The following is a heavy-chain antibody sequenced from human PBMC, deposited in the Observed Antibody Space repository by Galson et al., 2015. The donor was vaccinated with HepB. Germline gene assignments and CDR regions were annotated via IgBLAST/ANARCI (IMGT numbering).Heavy chain of an antibody. CDR2: INSDGTGT. CDR1: GFTFSSYW. D-gene: IGHD2/OR15-2a*01. CDR3: ASHGLPSAFDI. J-gene: IGHJ3*02. Sequence: SLRLSCAASGFTFSSYWMHWVRQAPGKGLVWVSRINSDGTGTTYADSVKGRFTISRDNAKNTLYPQMNSLRAEDTAVYYCASHGLPSAFDIWGQGTMVTVSS. V-gene: IGHV3-74*01.